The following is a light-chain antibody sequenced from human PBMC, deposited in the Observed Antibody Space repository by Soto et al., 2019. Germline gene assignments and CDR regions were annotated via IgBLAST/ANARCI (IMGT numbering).Light chain of an antibody. V-gene: IGKV3-15*01. Sequence: EIVMTQSPATLSVSLGYIATLSCRASQSVSSNLAWYQQKPGQAPRLLIYGASTRATGIPARFSGSGSGTEFTLTISSLQSEDFAVYSCQQYNNWPLTFGGGTKVDI. J-gene: IGKJ4*01. CDR2: GAS. CDR3: QQYNNWPLT. CDR1: QSVSSN.